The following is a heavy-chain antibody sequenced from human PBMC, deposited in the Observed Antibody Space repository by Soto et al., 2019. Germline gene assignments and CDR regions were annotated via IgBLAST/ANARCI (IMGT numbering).Heavy chain of an antibody. J-gene: IGHJ5*02. CDR1: GGSISSDANF. V-gene: IGHV4-31*03. CDR2: ISYTGRT. Sequence: SETLSLTCTVSGGSISSDANFWSWIRQLPGRGLEWIGYISYTGRTYYTPSLNSRLTISLDTSKNLFSLRLSAVTAADTAVYFCARGYFSSSSYWFDPWGQGTLVTVSS. CDR3: ARGYFSSSSYWFDP. D-gene: IGHD6-6*01.